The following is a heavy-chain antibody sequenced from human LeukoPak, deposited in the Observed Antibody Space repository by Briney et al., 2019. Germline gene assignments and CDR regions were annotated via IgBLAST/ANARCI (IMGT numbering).Heavy chain of an antibody. Sequence: GGSLRLPCAASGFTFSSYGMRWVRQAPGKGLESVAVISYDGSNKYYADSVKGRFTISRDNSKNTLYLQMNSLRAEDTAVYYCAKLPFPYYDFWSGYYPHLDYWGQGTLVTVSS. V-gene: IGHV3-30*18. CDR1: GFTFSSYG. CDR2: ISYDGSNK. J-gene: IGHJ4*02. D-gene: IGHD3-3*01. CDR3: AKLPFPYYDFWSGYYPHLDY.